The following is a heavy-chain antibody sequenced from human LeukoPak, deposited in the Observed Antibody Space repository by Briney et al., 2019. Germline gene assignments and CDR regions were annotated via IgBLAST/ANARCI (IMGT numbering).Heavy chain of an antibody. D-gene: IGHD1-7*01. CDR1: GFTFSSYS. J-gene: IGHJ4*02. CDR2: ISGSGGST. V-gene: IGHV3-23*01. CDR3: AKDALTGTTYY. Sequence: GGSLRLSCAASGFTFSSYSMNWVRQAPGKGLEWVSAISGSGGSTYYADSVKGRFTISRGNSKNTLYLQMNSLRAEDTAVYYCAKDALTGTTYYWGQGTLVTVSS.